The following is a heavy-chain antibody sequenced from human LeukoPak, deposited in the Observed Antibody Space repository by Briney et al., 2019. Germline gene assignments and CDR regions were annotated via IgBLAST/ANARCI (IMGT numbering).Heavy chain of an antibody. CDR3: ARVPEYFRGFDY. Sequence: GGSLRLSCAACGFTFDDYGMSWVRQAPGKGLEWVSGINWNGGSTGYADSVKGRFTISRDNAKNSLYLQMNSLRAEDTALYYCARVPEYFRGFDYWGQGTLVTVSS. CDR2: INWNGGST. D-gene: IGHD2/OR15-2a*01. J-gene: IGHJ4*02. CDR1: GFTFDDYG. V-gene: IGHV3-20*04.